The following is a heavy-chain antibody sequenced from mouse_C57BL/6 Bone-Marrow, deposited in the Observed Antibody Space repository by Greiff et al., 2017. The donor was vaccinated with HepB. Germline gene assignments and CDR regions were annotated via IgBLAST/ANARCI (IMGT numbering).Heavy chain of an antibody. Sequence: EVQLVESGGGLVKPGGSLKLSCAASGFTFSDYGMHWVRQAPEKGLEWVAYISSGSSTIYYADTVKGRFTISRDNAKNTLFLQMTSLRSEDTAMYYCANDYDGYWYFDVWGTGTTVTVSS. CDR2: ISSGSSTI. D-gene: IGHD2-4*01. V-gene: IGHV5-17*01. CDR1: GFTFSDYG. CDR3: ANDYDGYWYFDV. J-gene: IGHJ1*03.